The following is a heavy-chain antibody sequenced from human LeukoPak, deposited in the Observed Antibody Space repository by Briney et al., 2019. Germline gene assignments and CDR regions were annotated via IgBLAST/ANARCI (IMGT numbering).Heavy chain of an antibody. J-gene: IGHJ6*02. V-gene: IGHV4-34*01. CDR3: ARISAGRYGMDV. Sequence: KASETLSLTCAVYGGSFSGYYWSWIRQPPGKGLEWIGEINHSGSTNYNPSLKSRVTISVDTSKNQFSLKLSSVTAADTAVYYCARISAGRYGMDVWGRGTTATVSS. D-gene: IGHD6-6*01. CDR2: INHSGST. CDR1: GGSFSGYY.